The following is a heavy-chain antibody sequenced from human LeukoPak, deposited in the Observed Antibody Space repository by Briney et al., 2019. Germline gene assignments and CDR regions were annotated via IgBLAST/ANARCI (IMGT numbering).Heavy chain of an antibody. V-gene: IGHV2-5*01. J-gene: IGHJ4*02. CDR3: AHPYYDIRPWTPFLN. D-gene: IGHD3-9*01. CDR2: IYWNVDK. Sequence: SGPTLVKPTQTLTLTCTFSGFSLSTRGVGVGWIRQPPGRALEWLELIYWNVDKRYSPSLKSRLTITNDTSKNPVVLTMTNMDPVDTATYYCAHPYYDIRPWTPFLNWGQGTLVTVSS. CDR1: GFSLSTRGVG.